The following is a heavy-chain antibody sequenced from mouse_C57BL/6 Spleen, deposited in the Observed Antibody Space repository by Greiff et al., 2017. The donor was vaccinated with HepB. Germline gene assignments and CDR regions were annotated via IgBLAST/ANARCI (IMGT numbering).Heavy chain of an antibody. Sequence: VQLQQSGAELVKPGASVKISCKASGYAFSSYWMNWVKQRPGKGLEWIGQIYPGDGDTNYNGKFKGKATLTADKSSSTAYMQLSSLTSEDSAVYFGARFGLPYAMDYWGQGTSVTVSS. V-gene: IGHV1-80*01. D-gene: IGHD2-4*01. CDR3: ARFGLPYAMDY. CDR2: IYPGDGDT. J-gene: IGHJ4*01. CDR1: GYAFSSYW.